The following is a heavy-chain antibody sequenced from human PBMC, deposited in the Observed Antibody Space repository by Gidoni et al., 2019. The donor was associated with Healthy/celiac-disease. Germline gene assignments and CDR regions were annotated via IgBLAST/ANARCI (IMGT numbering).Heavy chain of an antibody. CDR2: IYYSGST. D-gene: IGHD6-13*01. CDR3: ARPGGSWYLEGWFDP. CDR1: GGSISSSSYY. V-gene: IGHV4-39*01. J-gene: IGHJ5*02. Sequence: QLQLQESGPGLVKPSETLSPTCTVSGGSISSSSYYWGWIRQPPGKGLEWIGSIYYSGSTYYNPSLKSRVTISVDTSKNQFSLKLSSVTAADTAVYYCARPGGSWYLEGWFDPWGQGTLVTVSS.